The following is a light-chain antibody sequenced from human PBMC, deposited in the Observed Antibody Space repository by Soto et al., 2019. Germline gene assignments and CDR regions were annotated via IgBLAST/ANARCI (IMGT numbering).Light chain of an antibody. V-gene: IGKV3-15*01. CDR3: QQYNNWAQT. CDR1: QSVSSN. Sequence: ELVMTQSPATLSVSPGERATLSCRASQSVSSNLAWYQQKPGQAPRLLIYGASTRATGIPARFSGSGSGTEFTLTISSLQSEDFAVYYCQQYNNWAQTFGQGTNVEIK. CDR2: GAS. J-gene: IGKJ1*01.